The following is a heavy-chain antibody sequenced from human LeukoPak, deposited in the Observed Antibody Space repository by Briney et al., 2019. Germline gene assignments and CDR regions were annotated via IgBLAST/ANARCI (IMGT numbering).Heavy chain of an antibody. J-gene: IGHJ4*02. CDR3: AKASDSSGFLDY. CDR2: INGDESDT. V-gene: IGHV3-74*01. D-gene: IGHD3-22*01. CDR1: GFTFSSYW. Sequence: PGGSLRLSCAASGFTFSSYWMHWVGQAGGKGGVGVSRINGDESDTNYADSVKGRFTISRDNAKNTLYLQMNSLRAEDTAVYYCAKASDSSGFLDYWGQGTLVTVSS.